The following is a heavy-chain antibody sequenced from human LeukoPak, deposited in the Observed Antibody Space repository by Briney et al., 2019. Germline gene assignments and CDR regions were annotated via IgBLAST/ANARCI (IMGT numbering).Heavy chain of an antibody. D-gene: IGHD6-19*01. CDR3: ASFPRGEAVAVPPDYFDY. CDR1: GGTFSTSG. V-gene: IGHV1-69*05. Sequence: SVKVSCKASGGTFSTSGISWVRQAPGQGLEWMGGAVPIFGTTHYAQKFQGRVTITTDESTSTAYMELSSLRSEDTAVYYCASFPRGEAVAVPPDYFDYWGQGTLVTVSS. J-gene: IGHJ4*02. CDR2: AVPIFGTT.